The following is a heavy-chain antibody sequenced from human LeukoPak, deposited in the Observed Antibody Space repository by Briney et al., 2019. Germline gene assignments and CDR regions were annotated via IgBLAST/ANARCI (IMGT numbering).Heavy chain of an antibody. CDR3: ARDRGYFYDQLDY. CDR1: GLTFSNYW. Sequence: PGGSLRLSCAASGLTFSNYWMHWVRHAPGKGLVWVSRINSDGSTTSYADSVKGRFTISRDDARNSLYLQMNSLKDEDTAVYYCARDRGYFYDQLDYWGQGTLVTVSS. D-gene: IGHD2/OR15-2a*01. J-gene: IGHJ4*02. V-gene: IGHV3-74*01. CDR2: INSDGSTT.